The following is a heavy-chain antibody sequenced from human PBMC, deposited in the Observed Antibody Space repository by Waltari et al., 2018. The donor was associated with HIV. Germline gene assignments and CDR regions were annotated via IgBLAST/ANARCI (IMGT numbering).Heavy chain of an antibody. J-gene: IGHJ5*02. CDR3: ARQAYYYGSGSANWFDP. CDR2: MFYSGRT. Sequence: QLQLQESGPGLVKPSETLSLICSISGGSINSTSYYWGWIRQPPGKGLEWIGSMFYSGRTYYNPSRKSRVTISVDTSKNQFSLKLSSVTAADTALYYCARQAYYYGSGSANWFDPWGQGTLVTVSS. V-gene: IGHV4-39*01. D-gene: IGHD3-10*01. CDR1: GGSINSTSYY.